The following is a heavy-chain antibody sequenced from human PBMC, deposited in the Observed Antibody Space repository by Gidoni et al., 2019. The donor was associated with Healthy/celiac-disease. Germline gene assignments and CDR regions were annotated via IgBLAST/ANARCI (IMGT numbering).Heavy chain of an antibody. CDR2: IIPIFGTA. V-gene: IGHV1-69*01. D-gene: IGHD6-13*01. CDR1: GGPFSSYA. J-gene: IGHJ4*02. Sequence: QVPLVQSGAEVKKPGSSVKVSCKASGGPFSSYAISWVRQAPGQGLEWMGGIIPIFGTATYAQKFQGRVTITADESTSTAYMELSSLRSEDTAVYYCAREEGSSWYKSWGQGTLVTVSS. CDR3: AREEGSSWYKS.